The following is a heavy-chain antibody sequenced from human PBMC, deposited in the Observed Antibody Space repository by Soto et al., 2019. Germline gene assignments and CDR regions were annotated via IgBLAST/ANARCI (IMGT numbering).Heavy chain of an antibody. Sequence: SVEFSGRASVGTFSSYAIGCVRQAPGQGLEWVGGIIPIFGTANYAQKFQGRVTITADKSTSTAYMELSSLRSEDTAVYYCAREGFMGDAFDIWGQGTMVTVS. D-gene: IGHD3-10*01. CDR2: IIPIFGTA. J-gene: IGHJ3*02. CDR1: VGTFSSYA. V-gene: IGHV1-69*06. CDR3: AREGFMGDAFDI.